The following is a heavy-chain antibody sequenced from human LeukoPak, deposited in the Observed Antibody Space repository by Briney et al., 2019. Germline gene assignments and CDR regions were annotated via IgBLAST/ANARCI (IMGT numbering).Heavy chain of an antibody. J-gene: IGHJ4*02. V-gene: IGHV4-39*01. CDR1: GGSIRSSSYY. CDR2: IYYSGST. D-gene: IGHD6-19*01. Sequence: SETLSLTCTVSGGSIRSSSYYWGWIRQPPGKGLEWIGSIYYSGSTYYNPSLKSRVTISVDTSKNQFSLKLSSVTAADTAVYYCARHGIAVAGSFDYWGQGTLVTVSS. CDR3: ARHGIAVAGSFDY.